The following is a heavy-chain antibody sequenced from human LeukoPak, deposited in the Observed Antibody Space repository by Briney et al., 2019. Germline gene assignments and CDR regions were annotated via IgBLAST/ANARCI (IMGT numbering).Heavy chain of an antibody. CDR1: GFTFSSYA. CDR2: ISGSGGST. Sequence: GGSLRLSCAASGFTFSSYAMSWVRQAPGKGLEWVSAISGSGGSTYYADSVKGRFTISRDNSKNTLYLLMNSLRAEDTAVYYCAKGPSGDYYYYYYMDVWGKGTTVTVSS. D-gene: IGHD4-17*01. CDR3: AKGPSGDYYYYYYMDV. J-gene: IGHJ6*03. V-gene: IGHV3-23*01.